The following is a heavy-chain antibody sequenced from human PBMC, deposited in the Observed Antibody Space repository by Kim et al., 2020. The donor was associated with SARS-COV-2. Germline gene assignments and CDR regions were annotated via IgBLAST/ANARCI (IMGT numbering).Heavy chain of an antibody. CDR3: ARDPRSYYDSRGGDY. Sequence: ASVKVSCKASGYTFTTYAMHWVRQAPGQRLEWMGWINTGNGDTKYSQKFQGRVTITRDTSASTGYMELSSLRSEDTAVYYCARDPRSYYDSRGGDYCGQGTLVTVSS. J-gene: IGHJ4*02. CDR2: INTGNGDT. V-gene: IGHV1-3*04. D-gene: IGHD3-22*01. CDR1: GYTFTTYA.